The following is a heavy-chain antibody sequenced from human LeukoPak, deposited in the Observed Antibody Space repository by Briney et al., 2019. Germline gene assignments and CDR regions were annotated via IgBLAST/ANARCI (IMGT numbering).Heavy chain of an antibody. CDR2: ISPTGSTT. Sequence: GGSLRLSCAASGFSFSGHWMHWARQLPGKGLVWVSRISPTGSTTSYADSVKGRFTVSRDNAKNTLYLQVNNLRAEDTAVYYCARGPNSNCPGLDFGGQGPLLTVSS. V-gene: IGHV3-74*01. D-gene: IGHD1-1*01. CDR1: GFSFSGHW. CDR3: ARGPNSNCPGLDF. J-gene: IGHJ4*02.